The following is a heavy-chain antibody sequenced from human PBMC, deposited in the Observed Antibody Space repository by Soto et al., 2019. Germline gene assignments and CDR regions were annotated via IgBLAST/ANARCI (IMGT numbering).Heavy chain of an antibody. V-gene: IGHV1-69*12. CDR3: AVERVVDSSGYYGGADY. CDR2: IIPIFGTA. D-gene: IGHD3-22*01. J-gene: IGHJ4*02. Sequence: QVQLVQSGAEVKKPGSSVKVSCKASGGTFSSYAISWVRQAPGQGLEWMGGIIPIFGTANYAQKFQGRVTITADESTSTVYMELSSLRSEDTAVYYCAVERVVDSSGYYGGADYWGQGTLVTVSS. CDR1: GGTFSSYA.